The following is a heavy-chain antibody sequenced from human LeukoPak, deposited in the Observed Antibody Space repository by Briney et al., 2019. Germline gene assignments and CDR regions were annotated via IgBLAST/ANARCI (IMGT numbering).Heavy chain of an antibody. V-gene: IGHV3-15*01. Sequence: GGSLRLSCAGSGFTFSNAWMNWVRQAPGKGLEWVGRIKRKTDGGTTEYAAPVKGRFTISRDDSKNTVYLQMNTLTTEDTAVYYSTTATVPPSWGQGTLVTVSS. CDR2: IKRKTDGGTT. CDR1: GFTFSNAW. J-gene: IGHJ4*02. CDR3: TTATVPPS. D-gene: IGHD4-17*01.